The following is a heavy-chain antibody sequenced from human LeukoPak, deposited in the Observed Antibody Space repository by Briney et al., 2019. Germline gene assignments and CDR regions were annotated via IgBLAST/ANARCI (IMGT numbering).Heavy chain of an antibody. CDR2: ISGSGGST. CDR3: AKAGSSWLYYYDSHGVEYYFDY. V-gene: IGHV3-23*01. D-gene: IGHD3-22*01. J-gene: IGHJ4*02. CDR1: GFTFSTDA. Sequence: PGGSLRLSCAASGFTFSTDAMNGARQAPGKGLEWVSAISGSGGSTYYADSVKGRFIISRDDSKNTLYLQLKSLRAEDTAVYYCAKAGSSWLYYYDSHGVEYYFDYWGQGTLVTVSS.